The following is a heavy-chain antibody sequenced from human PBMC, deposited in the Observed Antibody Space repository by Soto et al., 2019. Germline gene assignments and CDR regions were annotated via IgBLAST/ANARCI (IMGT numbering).Heavy chain of an antibody. CDR3: ARDIGVLGYCSGGSCPTD. Sequence: QVQLVESGGGLVKPGGSLRLSYAASGFTFSDYYMSWIRQAPGKGLEWVSYISSSSSYTNYADSVKGRFTISRDNDKNSLYLQMNSLRAEDTAVYYCARDIGVLGYCSGGSCPTDWGQGTLVTVSS. CDR1: GFTFSDYY. V-gene: IGHV3-11*06. CDR2: ISSSSSYT. D-gene: IGHD2-15*01. J-gene: IGHJ4*02.